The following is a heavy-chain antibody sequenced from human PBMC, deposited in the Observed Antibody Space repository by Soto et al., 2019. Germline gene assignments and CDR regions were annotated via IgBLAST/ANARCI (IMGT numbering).Heavy chain of an antibody. D-gene: IGHD2-15*01. J-gene: IGHJ4*02. CDR2: IRSKAYGGTT. CDR3: TRPRVGIVVVEAAYESDY. V-gene: IGHV3-49*03. CDR1: GFTFGDYA. Sequence: GGSLRLSCTASGFTFGDYAMSWFRQAPGKGLEWVGFIRSKAYGGTTEYAASVKGRFTISRDDSKSIAYLQMNSLKTEDTAVYYCTRPRVGIVVVEAAYESDYWGQGTLVTVSS.